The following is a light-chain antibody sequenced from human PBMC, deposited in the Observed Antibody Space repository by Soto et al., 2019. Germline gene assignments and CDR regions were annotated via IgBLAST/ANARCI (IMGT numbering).Light chain of an antibody. CDR1: QSISSW. V-gene: IGKV1-5*03. CDR2: KAS. J-gene: IGKJ1*01. CDR3: T. Sequence: DIQMTQSPSTLSASVGDRVTITCRASQSISSWLAWYQQKPGKAPKLLIYKASSLESGVPSRFSGSGSGTEFTLTISSLQPDDCATYYWTFGQGTKVEIK.